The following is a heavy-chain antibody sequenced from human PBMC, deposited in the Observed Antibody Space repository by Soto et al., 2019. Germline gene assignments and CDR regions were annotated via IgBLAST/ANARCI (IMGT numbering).Heavy chain of an antibody. CDR2: IYDSVST. V-gene: IGHV4-39*01. CDR3: ARQGRDWLILAVVIITWFDP. D-gene: IGHD3-3*01. CDR1: GGSISSSSYY. J-gene: IGHJ5*02. Sequence: SETLSLTCTVAGGSISSSSYYWGWIRQPPGKGLEWIGSIYDSVSTYYNPSLKSRVTISVDTSKNQFSLKLSYVIAADTAVYYCARQGRDWLILAVVIITWFDPWGQGTLVTVSS.